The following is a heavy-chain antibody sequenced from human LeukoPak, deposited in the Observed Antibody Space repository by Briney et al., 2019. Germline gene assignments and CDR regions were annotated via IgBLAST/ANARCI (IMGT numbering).Heavy chain of an antibody. CDR1: GGTFSSYA. J-gene: IGHJ5*02. Sequence: GASVKVSCKASGGTFSSYAISWVRQAPGQGLEWMGGIIPIFGTANYAQKFQGRVTITADESTSTAYMELSSLRSEDTAVYYCARTSLPGSGSLKWFDPWGQGTLVTVSS. V-gene: IGHV1-69*13. D-gene: IGHD3-10*01. CDR2: IIPIFGTA. CDR3: ARTSLPGSGSLKWFDP.